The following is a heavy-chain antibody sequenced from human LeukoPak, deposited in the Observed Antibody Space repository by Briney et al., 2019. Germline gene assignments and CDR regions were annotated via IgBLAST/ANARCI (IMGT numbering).Heavy chain of an antibody. CDR1: GGSISGYY. J-gene: IGHJ5*02. Sequence: PSETLSLTCTVSGGSISGYYWSWIRQPPRKRLEWIGYIYHSGSTNYNPSLKSRVTISVDTSKNQFSLKLTSVTAADTAVYYCARDKAHSYGRYFDPWGQGALVTVSS. V-gene: IGHV4-59*01. CDR2: IYHSGST. CDR3: ARDKAHSYGRYFDP. D-gene: IGHD5-18*01.